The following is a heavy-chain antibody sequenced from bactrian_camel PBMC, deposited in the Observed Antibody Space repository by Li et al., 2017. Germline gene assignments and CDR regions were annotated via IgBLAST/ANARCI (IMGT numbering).Heavy chain of an antibody. CDR1: EFTFSFA. V-gene: IGHV3-2*01. J-gene: IGHJ6*01. Sequence: HVQLVESGGGLVQPGGSRRLACAHSEFTFSFAVSWVRQAPGKGLEWVSSRLTDGSRIYYADSVKGRFTISKDNTKNTVYLRMNSLKPEDTAVYYCATEEASRAEFGYWGQGTQVTVS. CDR2: RLTDGSRI. CDR3: ATEEASRAEFGY.